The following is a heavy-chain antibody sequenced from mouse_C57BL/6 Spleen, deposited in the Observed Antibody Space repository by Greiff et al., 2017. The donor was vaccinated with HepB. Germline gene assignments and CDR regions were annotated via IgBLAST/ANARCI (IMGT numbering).Heavy chain of an antibody. V-gene: IGHV1-80*01. CDR1: GYAFSSYW. CDR2: IYPGDGDT. J-gene: IGHJ3*01. CDR3: ARAGNPDAWLAY. Sequence: VQLQQSGAELVKPGASVKISCKASGYAFSSYWMNWVKQRPGKGLEWIGQIYPGDGDTNYNGKFKGKATLTADKSSSTAYMQLSSLTSEDSAVYFCARAGNPDAWLAYWGQGTLVTVSA.